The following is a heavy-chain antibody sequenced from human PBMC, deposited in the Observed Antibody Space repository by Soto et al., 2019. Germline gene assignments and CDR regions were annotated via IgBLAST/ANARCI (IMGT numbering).Heavy chain of an antibody. D-gene: IGHD2-15*01. J-gene: IGHJ6*02. Sequence: SETLSLTCTVSGGSVSSGSYYWSWIRQPPGKGLEWIGYIYYSGSTNYNPSLKSRVTISVDTSKNQFSLKLSSVTAADTAVYYCVRVAVVVVAARPYYYGMDVWGQGTTVTVSS. V-gene: IGHV4-61*01. CDR2: IYYSGST. CDR3: VRVAVVVVAARPYYYGMDV. CDR1: GGSVSSGSYY.